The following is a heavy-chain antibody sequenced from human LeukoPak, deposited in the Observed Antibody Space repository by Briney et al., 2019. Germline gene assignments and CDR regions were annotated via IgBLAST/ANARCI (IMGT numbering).Heavy chain of an antibody. Sequence: GRSLRLSCAASGFTFSSYAMYWVRQAPGKGLEWVTNIWYDGSNKYYADSVKGRFTISRDNSKNPLYLQMDSLRAEDTAVYYCARGLFNYDNSGLNYWGQGTLVTVTS. CDR2: IWYDGSNK. J-gene: IGHJ4*02. CDR1: GFTFSSYA. CDR3: ARGLFNYDNSGLNY. D-gene: IGHD3-22*01. V-gene: IGHV3-33*01.